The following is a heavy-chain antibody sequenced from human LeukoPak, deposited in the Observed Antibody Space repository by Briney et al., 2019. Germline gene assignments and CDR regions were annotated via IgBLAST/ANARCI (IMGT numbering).Heavy chain of an antibody. D-gene: IGHD3-9*01. CDR1: GGSISSYY. CDR2: IYYSGST. J-gene: IGHJ5*02. CDR3: ARVLRYSLNWFDP. V-gene: IGHV4-59*08. Sequence: PSETLSLTCTVSGGSISSYYWSWIRQPPGKGLEWIGYIYYSGSTNYNPSLKSRVTISVDTSKNQFSLKLSSVTAADTAVYYCARVLRYSLNWFDPWGQGTLVTVSS.